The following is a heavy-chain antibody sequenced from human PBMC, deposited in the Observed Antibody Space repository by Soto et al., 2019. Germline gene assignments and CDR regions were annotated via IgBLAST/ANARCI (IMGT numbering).Heavy chain of an antibody. Sequence: EVRLLESGGGLVQPGGSLRLSCAASGFTFSVYAMSWVRQAPGKGLEWVSGISGSGDSTHYADSVKGRFTVSRDNSKSMLYLQTNSLRAEATAIYYCAKALCGGFTYWGQGTLVTVSS. D-gene: IGHD3-16*01. CDR3: AKALCGGFTY. J-gene: IGHJ4*02. CDR2: ISGSGDST. V-gene: IGHV3-23*01. CDR1: GFTFSVYA.